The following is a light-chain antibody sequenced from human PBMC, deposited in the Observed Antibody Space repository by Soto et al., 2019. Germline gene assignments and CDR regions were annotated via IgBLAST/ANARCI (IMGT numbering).Light chain of an antibody. J-gene: IGKJ1*01. Sequence: DIQMTQSPSTLSASVGDRITIPCRARRTINTWLAWYQQKPGKAPKLLIYDASTLGSGVPSRFSGSGSATEFTLTISSLQPDDFATYYCQQYDGHFGQGTNVEF. V-gene: IGKV1-5*01. CDR2: DAS. CDR3: QQYDGH. CDR1: RTINTW.